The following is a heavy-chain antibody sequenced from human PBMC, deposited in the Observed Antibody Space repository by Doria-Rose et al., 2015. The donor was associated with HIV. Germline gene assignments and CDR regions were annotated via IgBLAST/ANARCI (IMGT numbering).Heavy chain of an antibody. D-gene: IGHD6-13*01. Sequence: QATLKESGPVLVKPTETLTLTCTVSGVSLSSPGMGVSWIRQPPGKALEWLADIFSDDERYYKTSLKSRLTISRGTSKSQVVLTMTDMDPVDTATYYCARIKSSRWYHKYYFDFWGQGTLVIVSA. V-gene: IGHV2-26*01. CDR1: GVSLSSPGMG. CDR2: IFSDDER. CDR3: ARIKSSRWYHKYYFDF. J-gene: IGHJ4*02.